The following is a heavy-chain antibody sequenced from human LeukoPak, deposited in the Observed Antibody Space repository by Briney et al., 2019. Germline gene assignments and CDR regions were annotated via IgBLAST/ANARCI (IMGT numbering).Heavy chain of an antibody. CDR2: IIPIFGTA. V-gene: IGHV1-69*13. Sequence: ASVKVSCKASGYTFTSYYMHWVRQAPGQGLEWMGGIIPIFGTANYAQKFQGRVTITADESTSTAYMELSSLRSEDTAVYYCAREGTHIVVVPAAIPPVSDYYYGMDVWGQGTTVTVSS. CDR3: AREGTHIVVVPAAIPPVSDYYYGMDV. J-gene: IGHJ6*02. CDR1: GYTFTSYY. D-gene: IGHD2-2*01.